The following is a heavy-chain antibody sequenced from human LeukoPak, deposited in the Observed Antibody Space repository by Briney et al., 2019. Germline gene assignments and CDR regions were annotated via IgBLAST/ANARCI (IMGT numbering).Heavy chain of an antibody. CDR2: IYSGGST. D-gene: IGHD2-2*02. Sequence: GGSLRLSCAASGFTVSSNCMSWVRQAPGKGLEWVSVIYSGGSTYYADSVKGRFTISRDNSKNTLYLQMNSLRAEDTAVYYCARGVVVPAAILPDYYYMDVWGKGTTVTVSS. V-gene: IGHV3-66*02. CDR1: GFTVSSNC. CDR3: ARGVVVPAAILPDYYYMDV. J-gene: IGHJ6*03.